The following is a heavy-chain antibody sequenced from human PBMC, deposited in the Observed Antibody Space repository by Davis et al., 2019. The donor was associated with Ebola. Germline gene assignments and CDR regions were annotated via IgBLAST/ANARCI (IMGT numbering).Heavy chain of an antibody. J-gene: IGHJ5*02. Sequence: MPSETLSLTWTVSGGSISSYYWSWIRQPPGKGLEWIGYIYYSGSTNYNPSLKSRVTISVDTSKNQFSLKLSSVTAADTAVYYCARQGYSSGWYGWFDPWGQGTLVTVSS. CDR3: ARQGYSSGWYGWFDP. V-gene: IGHV4-59*08. CDR2: IYYSGST. CDR1: GGSISSYY. D-gene: IGHD6-19*01.